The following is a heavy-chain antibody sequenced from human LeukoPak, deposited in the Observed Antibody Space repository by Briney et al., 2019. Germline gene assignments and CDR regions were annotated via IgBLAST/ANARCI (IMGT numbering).Heavy chain of an antibody. J-gene: IGHJ6*03. CDR1: GFTFSSYS. Sequence: GGSLRLSCAASGFTFSSYSMNWVRQAPGKGLEWVSYISSSGSTIYYADSVKGRFTISRDNAKNSLYLQMNSLRAEDTAVYYCASTIFGSYYYYYYYMDVWGKGTTVTVSS. D-gene: IGHD3-3*01. V-gene: IGHV3-48*04. CDR2: ISSSGSTI. CDR3: ASTIFGSYYYYYYYMDV.